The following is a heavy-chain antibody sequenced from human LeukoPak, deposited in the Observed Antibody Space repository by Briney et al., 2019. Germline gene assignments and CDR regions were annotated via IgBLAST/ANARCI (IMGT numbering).Heavy chain of an antibody. J-gene: IGHJ4*02. V-gene: IGHV4-59*01. CDR1: AGSISSYY. CDR2: IYYSGST. Sequence: KPSETLSLTCTVSAGSISSYYWSWIRQPPGKGLEWIGYIYYSGSTNYNPSLKSRVTISVDTSKNQFSLKLSSVTAADTAVYYCARGHFYFDYWGQGTLVTVSS. D-gene: IGHD3-3*02. CDR3: ARGHFYFDY.